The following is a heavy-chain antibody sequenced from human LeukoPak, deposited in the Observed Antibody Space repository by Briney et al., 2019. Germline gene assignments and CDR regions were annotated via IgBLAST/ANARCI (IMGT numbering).Heavy chain of an antibody. V-gene: IGHV3-33*08. D-gene: IGHD3-16*01. Sequence: PGGSLRLSCAASGFSVSSNYMSWVRQAPGKGLEWVAVIWYDGSDKYHADSAKGRFTISRDNSKNTLYLQMNSLRVEDTAVYYCARPVVLGAYLRGAYYFDSWGQGTLVTVSS. J-gene: IGHJ4*02. CDR1: GFSVSSNY. CDR3: ARPVVLGAYLRGAYYFDS. CDR2: IWYDGSDK.